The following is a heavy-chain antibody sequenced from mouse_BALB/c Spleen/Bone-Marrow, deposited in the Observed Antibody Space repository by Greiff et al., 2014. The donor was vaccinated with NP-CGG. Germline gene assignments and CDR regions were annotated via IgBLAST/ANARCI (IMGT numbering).Heavy chain of an antibody. D-gene: IGHD2-3*01. V-gene: IGHV1S29*02. CDR3: ARLDGYYVAMDY. CDR1: GYTFTDYN. Sequence: VQLKQSGPELVKPGASVKISCKASGYTFTDYNMHWVKQSHGKSLEWIGYIYPYNGGTCYNQKFKSNATLTVDNSSSTAYMELRSLTSEDSAVYYCARLDGYYVAMDYWGQGTSVTVSS. CDR2: IYPYNGGT. J-gene: IGHJ4*01.